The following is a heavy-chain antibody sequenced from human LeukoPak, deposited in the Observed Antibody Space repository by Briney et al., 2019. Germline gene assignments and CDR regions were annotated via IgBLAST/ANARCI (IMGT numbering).Heavy chain of an antibody. J-gene: IGHJ3*02. CDR3: ARERPYYDILTGYYSTDAFDI. D-gene: IGHD3-9*01. V-gene: IGHV3-48*01. Sequence: PGGSLRLSCAASGFTFSSYSMNWVRQAPGKGLEWVSYISSSSSTIYYADSVKGRFTISRDNAKNSPYLQMNSLRAEDTAVYYCARERPYYDILTGYYSTDAFDIWGQGTMVTVSS. CDR2: ISSSSSTI. CDR1: GFTFSSYS.